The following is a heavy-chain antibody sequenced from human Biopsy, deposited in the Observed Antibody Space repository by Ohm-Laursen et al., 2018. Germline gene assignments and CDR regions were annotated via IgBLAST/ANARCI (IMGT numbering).Heavy chain of an antibody. CDR1: GFSFDECI. D-gene: IGHD6-19*01. V-gene: IGHV3-49*03. Sequence: SLRLSCAASGFSFDECIFNWFRQAPGKGLEWVGFIRGKSFGETVEYATSLKGRFTISRDASKSVAVLQMNSLKTEDTAVYYCNPRASGWKWDAFDIWGQGTMVTASS. CDR2: IRGKSFGETV. J-gene: IGHJ3*02. CDR3: NPRASGWKWDAFDI.